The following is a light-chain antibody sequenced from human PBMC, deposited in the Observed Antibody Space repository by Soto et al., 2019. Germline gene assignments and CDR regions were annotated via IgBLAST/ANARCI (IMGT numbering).Light chain of an antibody. V-gene: IGKV3-15*01. J-gene: IGKJ1*01. Sequence: EIVMTQSPATLSVSPGERVTLSCRASQSVNSNLAWYQQTPGQAPRLLIYRASTRATGFPARFSGSGSGTDFTLTISGLQSEDFAVYYCQQYNDWPRTFGQGTKVDIK. CDR3: QQYNDWPRT. CDR2: RAS. CDR1: QSVNSN.